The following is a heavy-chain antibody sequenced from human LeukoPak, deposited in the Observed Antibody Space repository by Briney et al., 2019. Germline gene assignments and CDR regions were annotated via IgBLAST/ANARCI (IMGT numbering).Heavy chain of an antibody. J-gene: IGHJ4*02. CDR3: ARGLRNGLGY. CDR2: INHSGST. V-gene: IGHV4-34*01. D-gene: IGHD2-8*01. CDR1: GESFSGYY. Sequence: SETLSLTCAVYGESFSGYYWSWIRQPPGKGLVWIGEINHSGSTNYNPSLKSRVTISVDTSKNQFSLKLSSVTAADTAVYYCARGLRNGLGYWGQGTLVTVSS.